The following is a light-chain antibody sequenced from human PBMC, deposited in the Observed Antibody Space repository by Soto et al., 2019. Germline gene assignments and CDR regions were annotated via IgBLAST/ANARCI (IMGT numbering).Light chain of an antibody. CDR1: QSIRSGR. CDR3: QEYDGSPIT. Sequence: EIVLTQSLDTLSLSPGERATLSCRASQSIRSGRLAWYQQKPGQAPTLVIFDASSRASGIPERFSGSGSGTDFTLTITRLEPEDFAVYYCQEYDGSPITFGLGTRLEIK. V-gene: IGKV3-20*01. CDR2: DAS. J-gene: IGKJ5*01.